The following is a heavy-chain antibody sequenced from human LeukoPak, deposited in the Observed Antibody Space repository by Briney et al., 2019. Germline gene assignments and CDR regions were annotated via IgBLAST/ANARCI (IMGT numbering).Heavy chain of an antibody. J-gene: IGHJ4*02. CDR1: GFTISNYA. CDR3: AKDRVAAAGHFGY. D-gene: IGHD6-13*01. Sequence: PGGSLRLSCAASGFTISNYAMSWVRQAPGKGLEWVSAISGSGGSTYYADSVKGRFTISRDNSKNTLYLQMNSLRAEDTAVYYCAKDRVAAAGHFGYWGQGTLVTVSS. CDR2: ISGSGGST. V-gene: IGHV3-23*01.